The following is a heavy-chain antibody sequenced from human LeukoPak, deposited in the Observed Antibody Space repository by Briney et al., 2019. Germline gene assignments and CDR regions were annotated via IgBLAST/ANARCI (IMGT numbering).Heavy chain of an antibody. CDR2: VSGSGGST. J-gene: IGHJ4*02. CDR1: GFTFTSSA. CDR3: AKGSQDVRPYYFDY. Sequence: GGSLRLSCAASGFTFTSSAMSWVRQAPGKGLEWVSAVSGSGGSTYYADSVKGRFPISRDNSKNTLYLQMNSLRAEDTAVYYCAKGSQDVRPYYFDYWGQGTLVTVSS. D-gene: IGHD3-10*01. V-gene: IGHV3-23*01.